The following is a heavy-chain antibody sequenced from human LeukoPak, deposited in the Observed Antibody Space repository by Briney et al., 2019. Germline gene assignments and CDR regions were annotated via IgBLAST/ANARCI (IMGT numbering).Heavy chain of an antibody. CDR1: VGSISSGDW. J-gene: IGHJ6*02. V-gene: IGHV4-4*02. Sequence: SETLSLTCAVSVGSISSGDWWSWVRQSPGKGLEWIGEVYHNGTPNYNPSLKSRVTISADTFKNHFSLKLTSVTAADAAVYYCATDPILRGEAGEQYKYGMDVWGQGTTVIV. D-gene: IGHD1-1*01. CDR2: VYHNGTP. CDR3: ATDPILRGEAGEQYKYGMDV.